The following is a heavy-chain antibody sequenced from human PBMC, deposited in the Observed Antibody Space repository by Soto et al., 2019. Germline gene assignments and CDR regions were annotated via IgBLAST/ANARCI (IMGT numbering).Heavy chain of an antibody. CDR2: ISSSSSTI. J-gene: IGHJ6*03. Sequence: GGSLRLSCAASGFTFSSYSMNWVRQAPGKGLEWVSYISSSSSTIYYADSVKGRFTISRDNAKNSLYLQMNSLRAEDTAVYYCARVSSYCSGGSCYSWQYYYSYYMDVLGQGTTLPVSS. V-gene: IGHV3-48*01. CDR3: ARVSSYCSGGSCYSWQYYYSYYMDV. CDR1: GFTFSSYS. D-gene: IGHD2-15*01.